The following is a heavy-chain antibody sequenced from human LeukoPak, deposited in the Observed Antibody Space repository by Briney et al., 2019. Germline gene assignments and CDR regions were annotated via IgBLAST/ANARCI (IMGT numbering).Heavy chain of an antibody. V-gene: IGHV1-2*06. CDR2: INPNSGGT. D-gene: IGHD3-16*02. J-gene: IGHJ4*02. CDR1: GYTFTGYY. Sequence: ASVKVSCKASGYTFTGYYIHWVRQAPGQGLEWMGRINPNSGGTNYAKKFQGRVTMTRDTSINTAYMELSRLRSDDTAVYYCARGGAYDYVWGSYRYFDYWGQGTLVTVSS. CDR3: ARGGAYDYVWGSYRYFDY.